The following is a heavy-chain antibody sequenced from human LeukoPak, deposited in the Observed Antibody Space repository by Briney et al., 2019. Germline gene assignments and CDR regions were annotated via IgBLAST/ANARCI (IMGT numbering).Heavy chain of an antibody. V-gene: IGHV3-23*01. CDR1: GFTFSSYA. CDR3: AKLQGVEGTAIDY. D-gene: IGHD5-18*01. CDR2: ISGSGGST. J-gene: IGHJ4*02. Sequence: PGGSLRLPCAASGFTFSSYAMSWVRQAPGKGLEWVSAISGSGGSTYYADSVKGRFTISRDNSKNTLYPEMNSRRAEDTAVYYCAKLQGVEGTAIDYWGQGTLVTVSS.